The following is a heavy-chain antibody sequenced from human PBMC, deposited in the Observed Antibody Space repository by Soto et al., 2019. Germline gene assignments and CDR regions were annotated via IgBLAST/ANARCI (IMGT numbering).Heavy chain of an antibody. D-gene: IGHD2-21*02. CDR1: GFILTSYW. CDR2: IKQDGSEK. CDR3: ARASTYCGDDWYTGWAFDY. J-gene: IGHJ4*02. V-gene: IGHV3-7*03. Sequence: GGSLRLSCAASGFILTSYWMTWVRQAPGKGLEWVAIIKQDGSEKYYADSVKGRSTISRDSAKNSLNLQMNSLRAEDTAVYYWARASTYCGDDWYTGWAFDYWGQGILVTVPS.